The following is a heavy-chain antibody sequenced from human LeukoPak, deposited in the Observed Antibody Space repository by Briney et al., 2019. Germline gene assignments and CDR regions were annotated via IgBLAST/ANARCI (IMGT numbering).Heavy chain of an antibody. V-gene: IGHV4-34*01. CDR2: INHSGST. J-gene: IGHJ5*02. CDR3: ARTGSRYCSSTSCPNWFDP. D-gene: IGHD2-2*01. CDR1: GGSFSGYY. Sequence: PSETLSLTCAVYGGSFSGYYWSWIRQPPGKGLEWIGEINHSGSTNYNPSLKSRVTISVDTSKNQFSLKLSSVTAADTAVYYCARTGSRYCSSTSCPNWFDPWGQGTLVTVSS.